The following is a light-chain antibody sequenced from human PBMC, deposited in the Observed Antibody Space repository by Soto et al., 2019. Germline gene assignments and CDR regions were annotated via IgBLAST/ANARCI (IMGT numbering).Light chain of an antibody. CDR1: QSVSSD. J-gene: IGKJ1*01. CDR2: GAS. V-gene: IGKV3-15*01. CDR3: QQDDNWPRT. Sequence: EIVLTNSPATLSVYPRERATLSCRASQSVSSDLAWYQHKPGQAPRLLIYGASTRATGIPARFSGRGSGTELTLTIISRQSVDFVVYYCQQDDNWPRTFGQGTKVDI.